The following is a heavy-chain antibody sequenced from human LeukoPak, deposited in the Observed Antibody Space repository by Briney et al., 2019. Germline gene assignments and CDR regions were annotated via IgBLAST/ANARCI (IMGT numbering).Heavy chain of an antibody. V-gene: IGHV4-34*01. CDR3: ARGPWYCSSTSCLNWYFDL. D-gene: IGHD2-2*01. Sequence: SETLSPTCAVYGGSFSGYYWSWIRQPPGKGLEWIGEINHSGSTNYNPSLKSRVTISVDTSKNQFSLKLSSVTAADTAVYYCARGPWYCSSTSCLNWYFDLWGRGTLVTVSS. CDR1: GGSFSGYY. CDR2: INHSGST. J-gene: IGHJ2*01.